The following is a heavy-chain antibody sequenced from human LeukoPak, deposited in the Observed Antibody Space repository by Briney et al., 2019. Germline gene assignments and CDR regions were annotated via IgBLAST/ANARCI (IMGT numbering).Heavy chain of an antibody. J-gene: IGHJ4*02. CDR2: ISTSSTYI. CDR3: ARETTEAFDY. CDR1: GSTFSTYT. V-gene: IGHV3-21*01. Sequence: GGSLRLSCAASGSTFSTYTMNWVRQAPGKGLEWVSSISTSSTYIYYADSVKGRFTISRDNAKNSVYLQMNTLRAEDTAVYYCARETTEAFDYWGQGTLVTVSS. D-gene: IGHD1-14*01.